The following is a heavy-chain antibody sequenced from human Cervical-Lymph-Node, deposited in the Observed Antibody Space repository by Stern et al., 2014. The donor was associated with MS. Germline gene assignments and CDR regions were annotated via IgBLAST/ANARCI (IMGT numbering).Heavy chain of an antibody. CDR2: TDHGGIT. V-gene: IGHV4-34*01. D-gene: IGHD4-17*01. CDR3: ARAPMHGDQNWFDP. Sequence: QVQLQQWGPGLLKPSETLSLTCAVYGGSFSPFFWAWIRQSPGKGLEWIGETDHGGITNYKQSFKSRFNISLDTSKNPFSLTLNTVTVSDTAMYYCARAPMHGDQNWFDPWGQGTLVTVTS. J-gene: IGHJ5*02. CDR1: GGSFSPFF.